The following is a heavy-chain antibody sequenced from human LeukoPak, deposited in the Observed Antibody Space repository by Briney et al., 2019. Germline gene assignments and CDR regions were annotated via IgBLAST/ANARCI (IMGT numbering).Heavy chain of an antibody. CDR3: ATEVATIKAFDY. CDR2: INPSGGST. V-gene: IGHV1-46*01. J-gene: IGHJ4*02. CDR1: GYTFTSYY. D-gene: IGHD5-24*01. Sequence: GASVKVSCKASGYTFTSYYMHWVRQAPGQGLEWMGIINPSGGSTSYAQKFQGRVTMTRDTSTSTVYMELSSLRSEDTAAFYCATEVATIKAFDYWGQGTLVTVSS.